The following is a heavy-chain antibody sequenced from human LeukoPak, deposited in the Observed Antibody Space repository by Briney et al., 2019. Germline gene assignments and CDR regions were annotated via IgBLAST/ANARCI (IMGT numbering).Heavy chain of an antibody. D-gene: IGHD3-10*01. Sequence: GGSLRLSCAASGFTFSSYAMSWVRQAPGKGLEWVSAISGSGGSTYYADSVKGRFTISRDNSKNTLYLQMNSLRAEDTAVYYCAKDYYGSGSYTSRLDYWGQGTLVTVSS. CDR1: GFTFSSYA. J-gene: IGHJ4*02. V-gene: IGHV3-23*01. CDR3: AKDYYGSGSYTSRLDY. CDR2: ISGSGGST.